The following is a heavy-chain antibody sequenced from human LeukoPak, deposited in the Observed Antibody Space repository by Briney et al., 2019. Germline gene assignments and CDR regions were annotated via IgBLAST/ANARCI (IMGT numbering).Heavy chain of an antibody. CDR1: GFTFSSYS. J-gene: IGHJ4*02. D-gene: IGHD3-10*01. CDR2: ISSSSSYI. CDR3: ARDYYGSGSYYLLYYFDY. Sequence: GGSLRLSCAASGFTFSSYSMNWVRQPPGKGREWVSSISSSSSYIYYADSVKGRFTVSRDNAKNSLYLQMNSLRAEDTAVYYCARDYYGSGSYYLLYYFDYWGQGTLVTVSS. V-gene: IGHV3-21*01.